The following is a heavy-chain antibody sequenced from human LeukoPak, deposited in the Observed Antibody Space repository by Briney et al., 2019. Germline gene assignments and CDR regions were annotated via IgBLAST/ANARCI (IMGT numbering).Heavy chain of an antibody. CDR1: GGSFSGYY. J-gene: IGHJ4*02. CDR2: INHSGST. Sequence: SEALSLTCAVYGGSFSGYYWSWIRQPPGKGLEWIGEINHSGSTNYNPSLKSRVTISVDTSKNQFSLKLSSVTAADTAVYYCARSIPCSSTSCHQAWVDYWGQGTLVTVSS. V-gene: IGHV4-34*01. CDR3: ARSIPCSSTSCHQAWVDY. D-gene: IGHD2-2*01.